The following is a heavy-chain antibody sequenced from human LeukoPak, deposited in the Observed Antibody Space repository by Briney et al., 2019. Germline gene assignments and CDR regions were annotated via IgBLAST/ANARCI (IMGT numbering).Heavy chain of an antibody. D-gene: IGHD6-25*01. J-gene: IGHJ6*03. CDR1: GFTFSSYS. CDR2: ISSSSSDI. Sequence: GGSLRLSCAASGFTFSSYSMKWVRQVPGKGLEWVSSISSSSSDIYYADSVKGRFTISRDNAKNSLYLQMNSLRVEDTAVYYCARVMVSGQRHMDVWGKGTTVTVSS. CDR3: ARVMVSGQRHMDV. V-gene: IGHV3-21*01.